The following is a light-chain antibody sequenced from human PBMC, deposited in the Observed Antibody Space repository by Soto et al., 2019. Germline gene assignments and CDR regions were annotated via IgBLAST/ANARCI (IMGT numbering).Light chain of an antibody. Sequence: EIVLTQSPATLSLSPGERATLSCRASQSVGGYLDWYQQKPGQAPRRLIYDASNRASGIPARFSGSGSETDFTLTISSLEPEDLAVYYCHQRSNWPPLTFGGGTNVELK. CDR1: QSVGGY. V-gene: IGKV3-11*01. CDR3: HQRSNWPPLT. CDR2: DAS. J-gene: IGKJ4*01.